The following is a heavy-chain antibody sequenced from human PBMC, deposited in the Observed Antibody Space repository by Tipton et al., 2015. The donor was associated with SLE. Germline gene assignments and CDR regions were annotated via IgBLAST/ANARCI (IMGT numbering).Heavy chain of an antibody. Sequence: TLSLTCTDSGDTVTSRNYYWGWVRQPPGEGLEWIANINYSGSIYYNPYLKSRVTISVDTSKKEVSLKLSSVTAADTAVYYCARGPGSSSTEPDRESFFYYGMDVWGQGTTVTVPS. CDR2: INYSGSI. V-gene: IGHV4-39*01. D-gene: IGHD6-6*01. CDR3: ARGPGSSSTEPDRESFFYYGMDV. J-gene: IGHJ6*02. CDR1: GDTVTSRNYY.